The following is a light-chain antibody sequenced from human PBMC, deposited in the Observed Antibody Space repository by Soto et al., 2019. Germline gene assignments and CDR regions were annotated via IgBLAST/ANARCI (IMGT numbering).Light chain of an antibody. CDR2: GAS. V-gene: IGKV3-15*01. CDR3: QQHNNWPPIT. Sequence: DIVLTQSPAPLSVSPGEIATLSCSASQSVNSNLAWYQQKLSQAPRVLIFGASTRATGIPARFSGSGSGTEFILTISSLQSEDFGVYYCQQHNNWPPITFGQGTRLEIK. J-gene: IGKJ5*01. CDR1: QSVNSN.